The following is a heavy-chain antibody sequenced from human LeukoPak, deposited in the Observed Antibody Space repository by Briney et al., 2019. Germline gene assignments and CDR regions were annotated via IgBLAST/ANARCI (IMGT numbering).Heavy chain of an antibody. V-gene: IGHV3-49*04. CDR2: IRSKAYGGTT. CDR1: GFTFSNYE. D-gene: IGHD3-22*01. J-gene: IGHJ4*02. CDR3: TRTSPMIVVVGPGDY. Sequence: PGGSLRLSCATSGFTFSNYEMTWVRQAPGKVLEWVGFIRSKAYGGTTEYAASVKGRFTISRDDSKSIAYLQMNSLKTEDTAVYYCTRTSPMIVVVGPGDYWGQGTLVTVSS.